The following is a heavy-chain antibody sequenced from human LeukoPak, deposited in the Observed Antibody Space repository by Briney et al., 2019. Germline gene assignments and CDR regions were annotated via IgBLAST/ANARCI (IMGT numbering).Heavy chain of an antibody. CDR1: GGSISRYY. J-gene: IGHJ4*02. CDR2: IYYSGST. V-gene: IGHV4-59*01. CDR3: ARDGQNYFDY. Sequence: PSETLSLTCTVSGGSISRYYWSWIRQPPGKGLEWIGYIYYSGSTNYNPSLKSRVTISVDTSKNQFSLKVNSVTAADTAVYYCARDGQNYFDYWGQGTLVTVSS.